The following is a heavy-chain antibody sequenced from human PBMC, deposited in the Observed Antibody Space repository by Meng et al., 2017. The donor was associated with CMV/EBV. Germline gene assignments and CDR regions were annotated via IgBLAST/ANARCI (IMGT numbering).Heavy chain of an antibody. CDR2: IYWDDAK. D-gene: IGHD3-10*01. V-gene: IGHV2-5*02. J-gene: IGHJ5*02. Sequence: QLTLNDSAPTLVKSTQTPLLTCTLSGFSLSNSGVGVGWIRQPPGKALEWLALIYWDDAKRYSPSLKSRLTITKDTSKNQVVLTMTNMDPVDTATYYCAKGVEGRGRNWFDTWGQGTLVTVSS. CDR1: GFSLSNSGVG. CDR3: AKGVEGRGRNWFDT.